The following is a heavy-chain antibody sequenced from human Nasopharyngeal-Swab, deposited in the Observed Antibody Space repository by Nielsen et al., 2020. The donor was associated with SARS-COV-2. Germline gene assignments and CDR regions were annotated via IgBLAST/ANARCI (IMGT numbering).Heavy chain of an antibody. J-gene: IGHJ4*02. CDR3: TRDPYSTPPDY. CDR2: IKHDGSDK. V-gene: IGHV3-7*01. Sequence: LSLTCEASGITFSSYWMSWVRQPPGKGLEWVANIKHDGSDKNYVDSVKGRFTISRDNAKNLLFLQMNNLRAEDTALYYCTRDPYSTPPDYWGQGTLVTVSS. CDR1: GITFSSYW. D-gene: IGHD6-13*01.